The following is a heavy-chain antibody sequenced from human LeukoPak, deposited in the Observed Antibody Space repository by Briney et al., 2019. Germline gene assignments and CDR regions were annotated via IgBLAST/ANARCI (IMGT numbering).Heavy chain of an antibody. V-gene: IGHV3-23*01. Sequence: GGSLRLSCAASGFTFSSYAMSWVRQAPGKGLEWVSAISGSGGSTYYADSVKGRFTISRDNSKNTLYLQMNSLRAEDTAVYYCAKGGPTGTTMANWFDPWGQGTLVTVSS. J-gene: IGHJ5*02. CDR3: AKGGPTGTTMANWFDP. CDR1: GFTFSSYA. D-gene: IGHD1-7*01. CDR2: ISGSGGST.